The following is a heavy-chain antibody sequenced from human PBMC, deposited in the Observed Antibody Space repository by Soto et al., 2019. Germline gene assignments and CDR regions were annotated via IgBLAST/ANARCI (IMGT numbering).Heavy chain of an antibody. CDR1: GGSISTCGYY. CDR2: IYYSGST. CDR3: ARHSSGWPDAFDI. J-gene: IGHJ3*02. V-gene: IGHV4-39*01. D-gene: IGHD6-19*01. Sequence: WETLSLTCTVSGGSISTCGYYWGWIRQPPGKGLEWIGSIYYSGSTYYNPSLKSRVTISVDTSKNQFSLKLSSVTAADTAVYYCARHSSGWPDAFDIWGQGTMVT.